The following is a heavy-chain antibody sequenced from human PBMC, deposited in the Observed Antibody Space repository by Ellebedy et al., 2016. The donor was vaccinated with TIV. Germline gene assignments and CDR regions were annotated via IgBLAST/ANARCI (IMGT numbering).Heavy chain of an antibody. CDR1: GYTFTSYY. CDR2: INPSGGST. Sequence: ASVKVSCXASGYTFTSYYMHWVRQAPGQGLEWMGIINPSGGSTSYAQKFQGRVTMTRDTSTSTVYMELSSLRSEDTAVYYCAREVTTRLLYYYGMDVWGQGTTVTVSS. J-gene: IGHJ6*02. CDR3: AREVTTRLLYYYGMDV. D-gene: IGHD4-17*01. V-gene: IGHV1-46*01.